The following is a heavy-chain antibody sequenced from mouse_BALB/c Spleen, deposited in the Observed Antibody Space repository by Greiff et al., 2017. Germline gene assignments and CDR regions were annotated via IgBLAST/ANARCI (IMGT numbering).Heavy chain of an antibody. CDR2: ILPGSGST. CDR3: ARRDYDYDDLAMDY. V-gene: IGHV1-9*01. D-gene: IGHD2-4*01. J-gene: IGHJ4*01. CDR1: GYTFSSYW. Sequence: VQLQQSGAELMKPGASVKISCKATGYTFSSYWIEWVKQRPGHGLEWIGEILPGSGSTNYNEKFKGKATFTADTSSNTAYMQLSSLTSEDSAVYYCARRDYDYDDLAMDYWGQGTSVTVSS.